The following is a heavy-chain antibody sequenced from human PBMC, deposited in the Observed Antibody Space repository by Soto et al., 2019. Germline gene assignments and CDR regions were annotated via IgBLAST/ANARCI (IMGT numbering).Heavy chain of an antibody. J-gene: IGHJ6*02. V-gene: IGHV1-18*01. Sequence: QVQLVQSGDEVKKPGASVKVSCKASGYIFVNYGIAWVRQAPGQGLEWMGWISPYTGNTHSATKVQGRLTMTTDTFSSSAYMDLGRLTSDDTVVDSCVLVYNDVVPTSQDVWGQGTTVTVSS. CDR1: GYIFVNYG. D-gene: IGHD3-16*01. CDR2: ISPYTGNT. CDR3: VLVYNDVVPTSQDV.